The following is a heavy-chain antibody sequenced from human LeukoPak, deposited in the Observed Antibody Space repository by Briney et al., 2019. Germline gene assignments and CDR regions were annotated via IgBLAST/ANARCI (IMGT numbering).Heavy chain of an antibody. Sequence: PGGSLRLSCAASGFTFSSYAMSWVRQAPGKGLEWVSSISSSSSYIYYADSVKGRFTISRDNAKNSLYLQMNSLRAEDTAVYYCATDIKWLENPWGQGTLVTVSS. V-gene: IGHV3-21*01. CDR3: ATDIKWLENP. CDR1: GFTFSSYA. D-gene: IGHD6-19*01. J-gene: IGHJ5*02. CDR2: ISSSSSYI.